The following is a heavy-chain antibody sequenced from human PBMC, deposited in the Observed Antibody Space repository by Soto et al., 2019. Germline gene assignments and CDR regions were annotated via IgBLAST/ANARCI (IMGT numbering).Heavy chain of an antibody. D-gene: IGHD3-9*01. V-gene: IGHV4-39*01. CDR1: GGSISSSSYY. J-gene: IGHJ4*02. Sequence: QLQLQESGPGLVKPSETLSLTCTVSGGSISSSSYYWGWIRHPPGKGLEWIGSIYYSGSTYYNPSHKSRLTISVDTSKNQLSLKQSSVTAANTAVYYCASGYYDLLTGYPSPNFDYWGQGTLVTVSS. CDR2: IYYSGST. CDR3: ASGYYDLLTGYPSPNFDY.